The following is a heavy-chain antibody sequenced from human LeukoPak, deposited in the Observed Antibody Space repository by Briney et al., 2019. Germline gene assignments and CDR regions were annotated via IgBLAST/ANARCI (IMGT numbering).Heavy chain of an antibody. CDR2: ISGGGNT. CDR3: ARDRVLFRTMVREGGGSDP. CDR1: GFAFSSYA. D-gene: IGHD3-10*01. V-gene: IGHV3-23*01. J-gene: IGHJ5*02. Sequence: PGGSLRLSCAASGFAFSSYAMTWVRLAPGKGLEWVSSISGGGNTYYADSVKGRFTISRDNSKNTLYLQMNSLRVEDTAVYYCARDRVLFRTMVREGGGSDPWGQGALVTISS.